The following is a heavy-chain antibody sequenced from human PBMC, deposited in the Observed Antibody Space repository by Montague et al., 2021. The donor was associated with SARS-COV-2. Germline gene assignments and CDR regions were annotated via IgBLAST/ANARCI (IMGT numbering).Heavy chain of an antibody. J-gene: IGHJ4*02. V-gene: IGHV4-59*01. CDR3: ARGSGDY. CDR2: IYYTGSV. Sequence: SETLSLTCTVSGGSISSYYWSWIRQPPGKGLEWIGYIYYTGSVNHNPSLKSRVTISVDTSKNQFSLKLSSVTAADTAVYYCARGSGDYWGQGTLVTVSS. CDR1: GGSISSYY. D-gene: IGHD7-27*01.